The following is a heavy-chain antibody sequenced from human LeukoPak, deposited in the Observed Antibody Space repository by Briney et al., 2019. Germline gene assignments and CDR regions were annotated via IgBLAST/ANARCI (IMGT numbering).Heavy chain of an antibody. J-gene: IGHJ4*02. Sequence: QTGGSLRLSCAASGFTFSSYAMSWVRQAPGKGLEWVSAISGSGGSTYYADSVKGRFTISRGNSKNTLYLQMNSLRAEDTAVYYCARDDIAVAGKDYWGQGTLVTVSS. V-gene: IGHV3-23*01. CDR1: GFTFSSYA. CDR3: ARDDIAVAGKDY. CDR2: ISGSGGST. D-gene: IGHD6-19*01.